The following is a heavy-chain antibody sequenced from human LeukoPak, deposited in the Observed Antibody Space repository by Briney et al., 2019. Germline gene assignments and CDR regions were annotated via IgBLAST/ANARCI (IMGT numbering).Heavy chain of an antibody. J-gene: IGHJ4*02. CDR3: AKKIRPSGIAAAGTDS. CDR2: IRYDGSNK. CDR1: GFTFSSYG. Sequence: GGSLRLSCAASGFTFSSYGMHWVRQAPGKGLEWVAFIRYDGSNKYYADSVKGRFTISRDNSMNTLYLQMNSLTAEDTAVYYCAKKIRPSGIAAAGTDSWGQGTLVTVSS. V-gene: IGHV3-30*02. D-gene: IGHD6-13*01.